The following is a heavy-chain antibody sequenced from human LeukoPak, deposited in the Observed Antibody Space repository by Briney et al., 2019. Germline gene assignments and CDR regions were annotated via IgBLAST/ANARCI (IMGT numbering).Heavy chain of an antibody. CDR2: ISAYNGNT. Sequence: ASVKVSSKASGYSFTSYGISWVRQAPGQGLEWMGWISAYNGNTNYAQRLQGRVTMTTDTSTSTAYMELRSPTSDDTAVYYCARVPSGGPFDYWGQGTLVTVSS. CDR1: GYSFTSYG. J-gene: IGHJ4*02. D-gene: IGHD2-15*01. CDR3: ARVPSGGPFDY. V-gene: IGHV1-18*01.